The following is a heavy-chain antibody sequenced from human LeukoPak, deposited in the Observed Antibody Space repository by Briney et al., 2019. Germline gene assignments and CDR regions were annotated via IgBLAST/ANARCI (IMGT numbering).Heavy chain of an antibody. J-gene: IGHJ5*02. CDR1: GGSISSHY. V-gene: IGHV4-4*07. D-gene: IGHD6-19*01. Sequence: PSETLSLTCTVSGGSISSHYWSWIRQPAGKGLEWIGRIYTSGSTNYNPSLKSRVTMSVDTSKNQFSLKLSSVTAADTAVYYCAREEYSSGWSYNWFDPWGQGTLVTVSS. CDR2: IYTSGST. CDR3: AREEYSSGWSYNWFDP.